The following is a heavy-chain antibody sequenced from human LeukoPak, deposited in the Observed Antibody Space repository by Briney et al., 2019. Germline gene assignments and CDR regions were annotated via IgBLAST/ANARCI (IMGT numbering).Heavy chain of an antibody. D-gene: IGHD1-26*01. V-gene: IGHV3-20*04. CDR2: INWNGGST. CDR1: GFTFDDYG. J-gene: IGHJ3*02. Sequence: GGSLRLSCAASGFTFDDYGVSWVRQAPGKGLEWVSGINWNGGSTGYGDSVKGRFTISRDNAKNSLYLQMNSLRAEDAAVYYCARDPTSSWETAFDMWGQGTMVTVSS. CDR3: ARDPTSSWETAFDM.